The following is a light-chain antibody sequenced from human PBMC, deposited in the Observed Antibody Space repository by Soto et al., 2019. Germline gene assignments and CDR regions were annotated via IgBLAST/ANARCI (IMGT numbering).Light chain of an antibody. CDR2: DVS. CDR1: SSDVGGYDY. CDR3: SSYTSSNSWV. J-gene: IGLJ3*02. V-gene: IGLV2-14*01. Sequence: QSALTQPASVSGSPGQSIAISCTGTSSDVGGYDYVSWYQQHPGRAPKLMIYDVSHRPSGVSNRFSGSKFGNTASLTISGLQPEDEADYYCSSYTSSNSWVFGGGTKLTVL.